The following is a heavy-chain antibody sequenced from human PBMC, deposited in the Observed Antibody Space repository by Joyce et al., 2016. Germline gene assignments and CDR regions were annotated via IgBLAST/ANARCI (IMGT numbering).Heavy chain of an antibody. J-gene: IGHJ6*02. D-gene: IGHD2-21*01. V-gene: IGHV3-21*02. CDR3: ARGGLVYDYSMDV. CDR1: GFMFSTSG. CDR2: ISGDRRFI. Sequence: EVQLVESGGGLVKPGGSLKISCAASGFMFSTSGMSWFRQGPGKGLEWVSAISGDRRFIFHADSVRGRFTVSRDNAENSLYLQMKSLRVEDTAVYFCARGGLVYDYSMDVWGQGTTVIVSS.